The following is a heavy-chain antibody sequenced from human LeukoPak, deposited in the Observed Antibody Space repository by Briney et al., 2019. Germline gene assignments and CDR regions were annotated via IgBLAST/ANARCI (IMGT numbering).Heavy chain of an antibody. CDR3: AAGTDYGKY. J-gene: IGHJ1*01. Sequence: ASVKVSCKASGYTFSDHHIHWVHQAPGKGLEWMGRVDPEDGEVIYAGKFQGRVTMTVDTSIDTAYMEVTSLRFEDTAIYYCAAGTDYGKYWGQGTLVTVS. D-gene: IGHD4-17*01. CDR2: VDPEDGEV. V-gene: IGHV1-69-2*01. CDR1: GYTFSDHH.